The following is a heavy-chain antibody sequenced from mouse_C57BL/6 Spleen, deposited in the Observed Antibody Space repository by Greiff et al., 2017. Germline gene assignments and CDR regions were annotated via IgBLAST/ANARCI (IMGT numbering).Heavy chain of an antibody. D-gene: IGHD1-1*01. J-gene: IGHJ3*01. CDR3: ASDRGYYYGSSYEAWLAY. CDR1: GFTFSSYA. V-gene: IGHV5-4*01. CDR2: ISDGGSYT. Sequence: EVHLVESGGGLVKPGGSLKLSCAASGFTFSSYAMSWVRQTPEKRLEWVATISDGGSYTYYPDNVKGRFTISRDNAKNNLYLQMSHLKSEDTAMYYCASDRGYYYGSSYEAWLAYWGQGTLVTVSA.